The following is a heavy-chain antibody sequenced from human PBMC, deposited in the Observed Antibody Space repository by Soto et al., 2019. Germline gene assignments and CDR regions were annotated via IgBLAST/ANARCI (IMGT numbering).Heavy chain of an antibody. CDR3: ATFFTVVPAARWFDP. CDR1: GYTLTELS. J-gene: IGHJ5*02. V-gene: IGHV1-24*01. Sequence: ASVKVSCKVSGYTLTELSMHWVRQAPGKGLEWMGGFDPEDGETIYAQKFQGRVTMTEDTSTDTAYMELSSLRSEDTAVYYCATFFTVVPAARWFDPWGQGTLVTVSS. D-gene: IGHD2-2*01. CDR2: FDPEDGET.